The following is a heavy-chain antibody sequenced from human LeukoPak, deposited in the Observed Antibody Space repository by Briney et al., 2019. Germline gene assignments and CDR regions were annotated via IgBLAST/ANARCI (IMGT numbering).Heavy chain of an antibody. D-gene: IGHD1-26*01. CDR1: GFTFSSYA. CDR3: SNDRSGSYYDLFDY. J-gene: IGHJ4*02. Sequence: GGSLRLSCAASGFTFSSYAMSWVRQAPGKGLEWVSAISGSGGSTYYADSVKGRFTISRDNSKNTLYLQMNSLRAEDTAVYYCSNDRSGSYYDLFDYWGQGTLVTLSS. V-gene: IGHV3-23*01. CDR2: ISGSGGST.